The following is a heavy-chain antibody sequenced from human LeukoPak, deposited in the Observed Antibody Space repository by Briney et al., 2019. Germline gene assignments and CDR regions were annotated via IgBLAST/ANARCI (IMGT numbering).Heavy chain of an antibody. V-gene: IGHV1-46*01. CDR2: INPSGGST. CDR1: GYTFTSYY. J-gene: IGHJ6*03. Sequence: ASVKVSCKASGYTFTSYYMHWVRQAPGQGLEWMGIINPSGGSTSYAQKFQGRVTMTRDMSTSTVYMELSSLRSEDTAVYYCARDYYDSSGYWMGRYYYYMDVWGKGTTVTVSS. CDR3: ARDYYDSSGYWMGRYYYYMDV. D-gene: IGHD3-22*01.